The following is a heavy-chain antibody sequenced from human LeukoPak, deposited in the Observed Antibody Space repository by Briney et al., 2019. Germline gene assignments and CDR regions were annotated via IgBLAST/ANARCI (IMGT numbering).Heavy chain of an antibody. J-gene: IGHJ4*02. CDR3: ARQKSAYDSEFDY. CDR2: IYPGDSDT. Sequence: KLGESLKISCKGSGYAFTTYWIGWVRQMPGKGLELMGIIYPGDSDTRYSPSFQGQVTISADKSISTAYLQWSSLKASDTAMYYCARQKSAYDSEFDYWGQGTLVTVSS. CDR1: GYAFTTYW. V-gene: IGHV5-51*01. D-gene: IGHD3-3*01.